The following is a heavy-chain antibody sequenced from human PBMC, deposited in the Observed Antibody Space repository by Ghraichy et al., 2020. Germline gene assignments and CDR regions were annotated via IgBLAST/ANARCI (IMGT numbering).Heavy chain of an antibody. CDR3: ARRGWLQKPFDY. CDR1: GGSFSSYY. Sequence: ETLSLTCAVYGGSFSSYYWNWVRQAPGKGLEWVSYISSSSTIYYADSVKGRFTISRDNAKNSLYLQMNSLRDEDTAVYYCARRGWLQKPFDYWGQGTLVTVSS. V-gene: IGHV3-69-1*01. D-gene: IGHD5-24*01. CDR2: ISSSSTI. J-gene: IGHJ4*02.